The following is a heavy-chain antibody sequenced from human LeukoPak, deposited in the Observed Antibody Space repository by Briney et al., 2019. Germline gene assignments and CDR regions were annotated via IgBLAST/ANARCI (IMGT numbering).Heavy chain of an antibody. CDR3: ASWGDYYGSGSEAFDI. CDR2: ISSSSSYI. J-gene: IGHJ3*02. CDR1: GFTFSSYS. Sequence: AGGSLRLSCAASGFTFSSYSMNWVRQAPGKGLEWVSSISSSSSYIYYADSVKGRFTISRDNAKNSLYLQMNSLRAEDTAVYYCASWGDYYGSGSEAFDIWGQGTMVTVSS. D-gene: IGHD3-10*01. V-gene: IGHV3-21*01.